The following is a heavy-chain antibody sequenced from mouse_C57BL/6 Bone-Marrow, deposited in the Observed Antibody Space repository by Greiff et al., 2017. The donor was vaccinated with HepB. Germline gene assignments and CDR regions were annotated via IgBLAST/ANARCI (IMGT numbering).Heavy chain of an antibody. J-gene: IGHJ2*01. V-gene: IGHV1-55*01. CDR1: GYTFTSYW. CDR3: ARDHYSNYY. Sequence: QVQLQQPGAELVKPGASVKMSCKASGYTFTSYWITWVKQRPGQGLEWIGDIYPGSGSTNYNETFKSTATLTVDTSSSTAYMKLSSLTSEYSAVYYSARDHYSNYYWGQGTTLTVSS. CDR2: IYPGSGST. D-gene: IGHD2-5*01.